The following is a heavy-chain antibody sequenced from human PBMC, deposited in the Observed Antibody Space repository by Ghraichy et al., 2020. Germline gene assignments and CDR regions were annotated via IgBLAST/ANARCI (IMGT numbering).Heavy chain of an antibody. D-gene: IGHD1-26*01. Sequence: SETLSLTCTVSGGSMGNFYGGWIRQSAGKGLEWIGRINTSGTTNYNPSLKSRVTMAVDTSKNQFSLRLSSVTAADTAVYYCASVRVSATRGAFAIWGQGTIVTVS. CDR1: GGSMGNFY. CDR2: INTSGTT. V-gene: IGHV4-4*07. J-gene: IGHJ3*02. CDR3: ASVRVSATRGAFAI.